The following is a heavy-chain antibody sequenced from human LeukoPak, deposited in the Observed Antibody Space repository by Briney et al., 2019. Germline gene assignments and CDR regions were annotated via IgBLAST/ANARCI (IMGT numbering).Heavy chain of an antibody. CDR3: AKDLIAAATEQKGNY. V-gene: IGHV3-30*18. CDR1: GFTFSSYG. J-gene: IGHJ4*02. CDR2: ISYDGSNK. D-gene: IGHD6-13*01. Sequence: GRSLRLSCAASGFTFSSYGVHWVRQAPGKGLEWVAVISYDGSNKYYADSVKGRFTISRDNSKNTLYLQMNSLRAEDTAVYYCAKDLIAAATEQKGNYWGQGTLVTVSS.